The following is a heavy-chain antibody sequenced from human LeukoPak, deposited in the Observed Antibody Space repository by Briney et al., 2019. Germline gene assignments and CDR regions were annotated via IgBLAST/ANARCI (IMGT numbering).Heavy chain of an antibody. CDR1: GYSFTTYG. CDR3: ARAGVTPKTGDGFDI. V-gene: IGHV1-18*04. CDR2: ISGYDGNT. J-gene: IGHJ3*02. D-gene: IGHD4-23*01. Sequence: ASVKLSCKASGYSFTTYGVSWVRQAPAQGLERMGWISGYDGNTNSAPNLQGRVTMTTDTSTSTAYMELRSLRSDDTAMYYCARAGVTPKTGDGFDIWGQGTMVTVSS.